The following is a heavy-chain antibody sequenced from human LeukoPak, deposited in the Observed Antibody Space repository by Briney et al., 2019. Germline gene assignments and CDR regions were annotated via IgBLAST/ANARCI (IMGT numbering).Heavy chain of an antibody. CDR1: GGSISSGSYY. D-gene: IGHD1-1*01. Sequence: SQTLSLTCTVSGGSISSGSYYWSWIRQPAGKGLEWIGRIYTSGSTNYNPSLKSRVTISVDTSKNQFSLKLSSVTAADTAVYYCARDRAHHLENYYYYYMDVWGKGTTVTVSS. V-gene: IGHV4-61*02. CDR3: ARDRAHHLENYYYYYMDV. CDR2: IYTSGST. J-gene: IGHJ6*03.